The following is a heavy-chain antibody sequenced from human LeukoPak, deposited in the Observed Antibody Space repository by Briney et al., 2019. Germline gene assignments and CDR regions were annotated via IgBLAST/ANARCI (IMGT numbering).Heavy chain of an antibody. J-gene: IGHJ4*02. CDR2: ISYDGSNK. Sequence: GGSLRLSCAASGFTFSSYGMTWVRQAPGKGLEWVAVISYDGSNKYYADSVKGRFTISRDNSKNTLYLQMNSLRAEDTAVYYCARGVSYDFWSGFDYWGQGTLVTVSS. V-gene: IGHV3-30*03. CDR3: ARGVSYDFWSGFDY. CDR1: GFTFSSYG. D-gene: IGHD3-3*01.